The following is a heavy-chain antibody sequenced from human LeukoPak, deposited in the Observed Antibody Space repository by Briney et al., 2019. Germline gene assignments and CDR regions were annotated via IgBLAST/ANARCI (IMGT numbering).Heavy chain of an antibody. CDR1: GFTFSDYY. J-gene: IGHJ4*02. CDR3: AREVLILRTGTTYFDY. V-gene: IGHV3-11*01. CDR2: ISSSGSTI. Sequence: GGSLRLSCAASGFTFSDYYMSWIPQAPGKGLEWVSYISSSGSTIYYADSVKGRFTISRDNAKNSLYLQMNSLRSEDTAVYYCAREVLILRTGTTYFDYWGQGTLVTVSS. D-gene: IGHD1-7*01.